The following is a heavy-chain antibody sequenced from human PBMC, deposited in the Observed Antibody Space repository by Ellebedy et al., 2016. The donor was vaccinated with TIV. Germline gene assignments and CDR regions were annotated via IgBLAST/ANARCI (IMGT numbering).Heavy chain of an antibody. V-gene: IGHV4-39*01. CDR3: ARGYSYGYCFDY. Sequence: MPSETLSLTCTVSGGSISSSSYYWGWIRQPPGTGLEWIGTFYFNGSTYYYPSLKSRVTISSDTSKNQFSLKLSSVTAADTAVYYCARGYSYGYCFDYWGQGTLVTVSS. D-gene: IGHD5-18*01. J-gene: IGHJ4*02. CDR2: FYFNGST. CDR1: GGSISSSSYY.